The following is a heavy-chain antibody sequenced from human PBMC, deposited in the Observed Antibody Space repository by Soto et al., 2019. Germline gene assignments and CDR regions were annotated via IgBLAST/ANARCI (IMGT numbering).Heavy chain of an antibody. CDR1: EITLNIYW. Sequence: PWGSLRLSCTASEITLNIYWMHWIRQAPGKGLVWVSRINPESTTLTYADSVTGRFTISRDSAKNTLYLQMNGLSAEDTAIYYCTKDTFGALDCWGQGTLVTVSA. D-gene: IGHD3-10*01. J-gene: IGHJ4*02. CDR2: INPESTTL. CDR3: TKDTFGALDC. V-gene: IGHV3-74*01.